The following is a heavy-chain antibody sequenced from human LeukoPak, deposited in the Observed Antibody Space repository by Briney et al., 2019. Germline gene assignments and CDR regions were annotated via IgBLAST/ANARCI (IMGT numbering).Heavy chain of an antibody. Sequence: PGGSLRLSCAASGFTFDDYAMHWVRQAPGKGLEWVSGISWNSGSIGYADSVKGRFTISRDNSKNTLYLQMNSLRAEDTAVYYCARERSYCSGGSCYENDYWGQGTLVTVSS. J-gene: IGHJ4*02. D-gene: IGHD2-15*01. CDR1: GFTFDDYA. CDR2: ISWNSGSI. CDR3: ARERSYCSGGSCYENDY. V-gene: IGHV3-9*01.